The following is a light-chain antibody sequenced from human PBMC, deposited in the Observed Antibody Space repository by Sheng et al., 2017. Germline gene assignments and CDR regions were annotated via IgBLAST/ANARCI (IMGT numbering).Light chain of an antibody. J-gene: IGKJ5*01. CDR2: KAS. V-gene: IGKV1-5*03. CDR1: QSISSW. Sequence: DIQMTQSPSTLSASVGDRVTITCRASQSISSWLAWYQQKPGKAPKLLIYKASSLESGVPSRFSGSGSGTYFTLSISSLQPEDVATYYCQRYDSAPRTFGQGTRLEIK. CDR3: QRYDSAPRT.